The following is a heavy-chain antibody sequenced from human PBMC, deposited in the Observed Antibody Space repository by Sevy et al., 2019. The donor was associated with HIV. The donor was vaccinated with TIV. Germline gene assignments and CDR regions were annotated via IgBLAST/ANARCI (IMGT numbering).Heavy chain of an antibody. Sequence: SESLSLTCAVSGGSISSSNWWSWVRQPPGKGLEWIGEIYRSGSTKYNPSLKSRIAISVDKSKNQFSLNLSSMTAADSAVYYCARRAAAGPGNWYFDLWGRGTPVTVSS. CDR1: GGSISSSNW. D-gene: IGHD6-13*01. J-gene: IGHJ2*01. CDR2: IYRSGST. CDR3: ARRAAAGPGNWYFDL. V-gene: IGHV4-4*02.